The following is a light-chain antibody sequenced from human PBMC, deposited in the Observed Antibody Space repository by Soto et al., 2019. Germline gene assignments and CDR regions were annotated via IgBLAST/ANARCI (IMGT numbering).Light chain of an antibody. J-gene: IGLJ3*02. CDR1: SSNIGSNT. CDR3: AAWDDSLNGRV. V-gene: IGLV1-44*01. Sequence: QSVLTQPPSASGTPGQRVTLSCSGSSSNIGSNTVNWYQQLPGTAPKLLIYSNNQRPSGVPDRFSGSKSGTSASLAISGVQSEDEADYYCAAWDDSLNGRVFGGGTKLTVL. CDR2: SNN.